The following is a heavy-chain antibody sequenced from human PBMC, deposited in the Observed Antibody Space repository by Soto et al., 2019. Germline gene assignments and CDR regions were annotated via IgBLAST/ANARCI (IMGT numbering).Heavy chain of an antibody. J-gene: IGHJ4*02. Sequence: ASVKVSCKASGYTFTSYGISWVRQAPGQGLEWMGWISAYNGNTNYAQKLQGRVTMTTGTSTSTAYMELRSLRSDDTAVYYCARDLRGYSGYVGGRDFDYWGQGTLVTVSS. V-gene: IGHV1-18*01. CDR3: ARDLRGYSGYVGGRDFDY. CDR1: GYTFTSYG. D-gene: IGHD5-12*01. CDR2: ISAYNGNT.